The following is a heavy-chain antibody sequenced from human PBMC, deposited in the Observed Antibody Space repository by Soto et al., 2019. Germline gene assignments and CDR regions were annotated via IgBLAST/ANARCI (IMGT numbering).Heavy chain of an antibody. V-gene: IGHV1-69*08. J-gene: IGHJ4*02. CDR2: IITILGIA. CDR3: AREEYYYGSGAFFDY. D-gene: IGHD3-10*01. Sequence: QVQLVQSGAEVKKPGSSVKVSCKASGGTFSSYTISWVRQAPGQGLEWMGRIITILGIANYAQKFQGRVTITADKSTSTAYMELSSLRSEDAAVYYCAREEYYYGSGAFFDYWGQGTLVTVSS. CDR1: GGTFSSYT.